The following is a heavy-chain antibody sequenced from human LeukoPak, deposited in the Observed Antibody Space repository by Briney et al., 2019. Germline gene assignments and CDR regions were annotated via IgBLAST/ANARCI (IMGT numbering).Heavy chain of an antibody. J-gene: IGHJ3*02. CDR1: GFTFSNAW. D-gene: IGHD3-22*01. CDR2: IKSKTDGGTT. V-gene: IGHV3-15*01. Sequence: PGGSLRLSCAASGFTFSNAWMSWVRQAPGKGLEWVGRIKSKTDGGTTDYAAPVKGRFTISRDDSKNTLYLQMNSLKTEDTAVYYCTTDPIVVDAFDIWGQGTMVTVSS. CDR3: TTDPIVVDAFDI.